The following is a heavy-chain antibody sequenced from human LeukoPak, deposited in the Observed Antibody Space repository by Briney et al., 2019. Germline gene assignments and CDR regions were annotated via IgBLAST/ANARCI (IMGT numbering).Heavy chain of an antibody. V-gene: IGHV3-74*01. J-gene: IGHJ4*02. CDR2: INNDGNRI. CDR3: ARGGLPGGFDY. Sequence: GGSLRLSCAASGFTVSNSWMFWVRQAPGMGLMYVSEINNDGNRIRYVDSVKGRFTISRDGAKNTLFLQMNSLRDDDTAMYYCARGGLPGGFDYWGQGILVTVSS. D-gene: IGHD7-27*01. CDR1: GFTVSNSW.